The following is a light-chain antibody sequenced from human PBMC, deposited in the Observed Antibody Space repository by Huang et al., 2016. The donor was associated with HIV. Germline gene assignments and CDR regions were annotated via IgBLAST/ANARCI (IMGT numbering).Light chain of an antibody. CDR2: GAS. V-gene: IGKV3-20*01. J-gene: IGKJ1*01. Sequence: EIVLTQSPGTLSLSPGERATLSCRASQSVSSSYLAWYQQKPGQAPRLLIYGASSRATGNPDRFSGSGSGTDFPLTISRLEPEDFAVYYCQQYGSSRWTFGQGTKVEIK. CDR3: QQYGSSRWT. CDR1: QSVSSSY.